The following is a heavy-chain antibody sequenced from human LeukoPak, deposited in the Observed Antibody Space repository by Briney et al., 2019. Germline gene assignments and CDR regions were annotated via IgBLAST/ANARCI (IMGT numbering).Heavy chain of an antibody. CDR2: INPSGGST. CDR3: ASGGSPPPYDY. J-gene: IGHJ4*02. Sequence: ASVKVSCKASGYTFTSYYMHWVRQAPGQGLEWMGIINPSGGSTSYAQKFQGRVTMTRDMSTSTVYMELSSLRSDDTAVYYCASGGSPPPYDYWGQGTLVTVSS. CDR1: GYTFTSYY. V-gene: IGHV1-46*01. D-gene: IGHD1-26*01.